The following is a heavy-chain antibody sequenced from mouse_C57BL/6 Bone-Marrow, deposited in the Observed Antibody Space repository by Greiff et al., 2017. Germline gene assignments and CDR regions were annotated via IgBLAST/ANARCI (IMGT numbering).Heavy chain of an antibody. Sequence: QVQLQQPGAELVKPGASVKLSCKASGYTFTSYWMHWVKQRPGQGLEWIGMIHPNSGSTNYNEKFKSKATLTVDKSSSTAYRQLSSLTSEDSAVYYCARKGMWYFDVWGTGTTVTVSS. CDR2: IHPNSGST. CDR3: ARKGMWYFDV. CDR1: GYTFTSYW. J-gene: IGHJ1*03. V-gene: IGHV1-64*01.